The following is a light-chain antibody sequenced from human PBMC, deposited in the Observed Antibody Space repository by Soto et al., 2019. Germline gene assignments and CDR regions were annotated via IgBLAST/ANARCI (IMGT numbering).Light chain of an antibody. CDR3: QQYGSSTGT. CDR2: GAS. V-gene: IGKV3-20*01. Sequence: EIVLTQSPGTLSLSPGERATLSCRASQSVSSSYLAWYQQKPGQAPRLLIYGASSRATGIPDRCRGSGSGTDVTRTISRREPEDVAVYYGQQYGSSTGTFGQGTKVEIK. J-gene: IGKJ1*01. CDR1: QSVSSSY.